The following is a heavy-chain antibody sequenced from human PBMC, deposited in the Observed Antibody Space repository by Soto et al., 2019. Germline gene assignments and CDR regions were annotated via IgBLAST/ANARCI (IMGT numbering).Heavy chain of an antibody. J-gene: IGHJ4*02. CDR2: IYYSGST. Sequence: QVQLQESGPGLVKPSETLSLTCTVSGGSISSYYWSWIRQPPGKGLEWIGYIYYSGSTNYNPSLKSRVTISVDTSKNQFSLKLSSVTAADTAVYYCATYYYDSSGTYTGDYFDYWGQGTLVTVSS. D-gene: IGHD3-22*01. CDR1: GGSISSYY. CDR3: ATYYYDSSGTYTGDYFDY. V-gene: IGHV4-59*08.